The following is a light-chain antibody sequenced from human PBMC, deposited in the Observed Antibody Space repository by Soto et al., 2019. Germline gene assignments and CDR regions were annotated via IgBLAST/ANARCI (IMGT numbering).Light chain of an antibody. J-gene: IGKJ1*01. CDR2: AAS. Sequence: AIEMTQSPSSLSASVGDTVTITCRASQGIGKDLAWYQQKPGKAPKLLIYAASSLQSGVPSRFSGSGSGTDFTLTISRLEPEDFAVYYCQQYGSSGTFGQGTKVDIK. CDR1: QGIGKD. V-gene: IGKV1-6*01. CDR3: QQYGSSGT.